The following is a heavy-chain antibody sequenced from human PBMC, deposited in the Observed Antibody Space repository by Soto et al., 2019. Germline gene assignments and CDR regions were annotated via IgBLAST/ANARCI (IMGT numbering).Heavy chain of an antibody. V-gene: IGHV6-1*01. D-gene: IGHD2-2*01. J-gene: IGHJ5*01. CDR1: GDSVSTNSAT. CDR3: ARLVGNSWLDS. Sequence: QVQLQQSGPGLVKPSQTLSLTCAISGDSVSTNSATWDWFRQSPSRGLEWLGRTYYRSRWFHDYAVSVNSRISISPDTSNNHLYLQLTSVTPDDTAVYYCARLVGNSWLDSWGQGTLVTVFS. CDR2: TYYRSRWFH.